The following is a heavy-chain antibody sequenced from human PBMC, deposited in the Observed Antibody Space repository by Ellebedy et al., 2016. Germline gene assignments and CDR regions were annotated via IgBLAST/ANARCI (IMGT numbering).Heavy chain of an antibody. CDR2: ITGGATST. CDR3: AKGSLGSCSGANCYYFDY. D-gene: IGHD2-2*01. CDR1: GFTFNNYA. V-gene: IGHV3-23*01. J-gene: IGHJ4*02. Sequence: GESLKISCAASGFTFNNYAMNWVRQTPGKGLEWVSSITGGATSTYYADSVRGRFTISRDNSKNTLYLQMNSLRAEDTAVFYCAKGSLGSCSGANCYYFDYWGQGTPVTVSS.